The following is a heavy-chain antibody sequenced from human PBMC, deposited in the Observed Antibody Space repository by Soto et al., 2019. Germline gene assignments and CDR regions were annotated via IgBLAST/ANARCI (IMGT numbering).Heavy chain of an antibody. J-gene: IGHJ3*02. CDR1: GCSISSYY. CDR2: INTSGNT. Sequence: SETLSLTCTFSGCSISSYYLSWIRQPAGKGLEWIGRINTSGNTNCNPSLKSRVTMSVDTSKNQFSLKLSSVTAADTAVYYCASFYDSGSGAAFHIWGQGTMVNVSS. D-gene: IGHD3-10*01. V-gene: IGHV4-4*07. CDR3: ASFYDSGSGAAFHI.